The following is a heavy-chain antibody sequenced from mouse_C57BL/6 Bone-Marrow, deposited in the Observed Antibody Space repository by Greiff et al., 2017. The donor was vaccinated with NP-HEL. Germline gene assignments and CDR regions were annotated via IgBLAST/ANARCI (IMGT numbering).Heavy chain of an antibody. CDR2: ISNGGGST. CDR1: GFTFSDYY. D-gene: IGHD1-1*01. J-gene: IGHJ3*01. Sequence: EVLLVESGGGLVQPGGSLKLSCAASGFTFSDYYMYWVRQTPEKRLEWVAYISNGGGSTYYPDTVKGRFTISRDNAKNTLYLQMSRLKSEDTAMYYCARWDDYYGSSYFSHWFAYWGQGTLVTVSA. CDR3: ARWDDYYGSSYFSHWFAY. V-gene: IGHV5-12*01.